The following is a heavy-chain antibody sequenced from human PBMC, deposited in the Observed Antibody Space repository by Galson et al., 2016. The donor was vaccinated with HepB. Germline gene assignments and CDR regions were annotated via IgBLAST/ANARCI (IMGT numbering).Heavy chain of an antibody. CDR3: ARDGVYGSSTLDY. CDR2: IWYDGSNK. J-gene: IGHJ4*02. CDR1: GFTFSNCA. Sequence: SLRLSCAASGFTFSNCAMHWVRQAPGKGLEWVAGIWYDGSNKYYADSVKGRFTISRDNSKNTLYLQMNSLRVEDTAVYYCARDGVYGSSTLDYWGQGTLVTVSS. D-gene: IGHD3-10*01. V-gene: IGHV3-33*01.